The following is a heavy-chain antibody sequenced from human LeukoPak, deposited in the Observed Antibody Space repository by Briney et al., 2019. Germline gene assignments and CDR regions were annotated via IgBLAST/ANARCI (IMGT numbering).Heavy chain of an antibody. V-gene: IGHV3-15*01. CDR3: TTGLTF. J-gene: IGHJ4*02. CDR1: GFTFNYAW. CDR2: INTKSDGGTT. D-gene: IGHD2/OR15-2a*01. Sequence: GGSLRLSCAASGFTFNYAWMSWVRQTPGKGLEWLGRINTKSDGGTTDNAAPVKGRFTISRDDSKNTVYLQMNSLKTDDTAVYYCTTGLTFWGQGTLVTVSS.